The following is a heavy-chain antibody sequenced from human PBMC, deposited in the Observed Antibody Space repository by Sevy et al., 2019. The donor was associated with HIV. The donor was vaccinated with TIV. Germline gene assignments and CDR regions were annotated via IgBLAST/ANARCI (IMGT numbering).Heavy chain of an antibody. Sequence: GESLKISCKGSGYSFTSYWIGWVRQMPGKGLEWMGIIYPGDSDTRYSPSFQGQVTISADKSISTAYLQWSSLKALDTAMYYCARPLEGLGGATATHDDAFDIWGQGTMVTVSS. CDR2: IYPGDSDT. CDR3: ARPLEGLGGATATHDDAFDI. CDR1: GYSFTSYW. J-gene: IGHJ3*02. V-gene: IGHV5-51*01. D-gene: IGHD1-26*01.